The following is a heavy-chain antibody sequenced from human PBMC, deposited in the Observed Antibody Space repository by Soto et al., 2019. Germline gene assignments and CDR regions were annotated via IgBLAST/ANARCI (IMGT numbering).Heavy chain of an antibody. D-gene: IGHD3-16*01. CDR2: FDPEDGET. CDR3: ATGLLITFGGVGKDY. J-gene: IGHJ4*02. V-gene: IGHV1-24*01. CDR1: GYTLTELS. Sequence: VASVKVSCKVSGYTLTELSMHWVRQAPGKGLEWMGGFDPEDGETIYAQKFQGRVTMTEDTSTDTAYMELSSLRSEDTAVYYCATGLLITFGGVGKDYWGQGTLVTVSS.